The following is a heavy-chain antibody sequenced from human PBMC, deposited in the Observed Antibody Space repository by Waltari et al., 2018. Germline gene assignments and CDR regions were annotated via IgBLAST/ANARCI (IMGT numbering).Heavy chain of an antibody. CDR1: GDSCSHHAVA. V-gene: IGHV6-1*01. CDR2: TYYMSKWYN. CDR3: TRAAGRRFDY. J-gene: IGHJ4*02. Sequence: QVQLQQSGPGLVKPSQTPAPTYPISGDSCSHHAVAWTWVRQSPSRGLEWLGRTYYMSKWYNDYAVSVKSRITINPETSKNQVSLQLNSVTPDDTAVYYCTRAAGRRFDYWGQGTAVTVSS.